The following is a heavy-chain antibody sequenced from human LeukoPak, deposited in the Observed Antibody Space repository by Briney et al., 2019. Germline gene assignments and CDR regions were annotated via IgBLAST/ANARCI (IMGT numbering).Heavy chain of an antibody. CDR2: IYYSGNT. V-gene: IGHV4-31*03. CDR1: GGSIRSGGNY. J-gene: IGHJ4*02. Sequence: PSQTLSLTCTVSGGSIRSGGNYWSWIRQHPGKGLEWIGYIYYSGNTYYNPSLKSRVTISVDTSKNQCSLRLSSVTAAETAVYSCARHISYYYDSSGYGSHFDYWGQGTLVTVSS. CDR3: ARHISYYYDSSGYGSHFDY. D-gene: IGHD3-22*01.